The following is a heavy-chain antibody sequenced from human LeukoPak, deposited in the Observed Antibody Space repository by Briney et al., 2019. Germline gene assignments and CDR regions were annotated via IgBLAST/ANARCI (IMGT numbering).Heavy chain of an antibody. J-gene: IGHJ4*02. CDR1: GFTFSSYG. Sequence: GGSLRLSCAASGFTFSSYGMHWVRQAPDKGLEWVAFMRYDGGNKYYADSVKGRFTISRDNSKNTLYLQMNSLRAEDTAVYYCAKGQTTVTTSIVYRGQGTLVTVS. CDR3: AKGQTTVTTSIVY. D-gene: IGHD4-11*01. CDR2: MRYDGGNK. V-gene: IGHV3-30*02.